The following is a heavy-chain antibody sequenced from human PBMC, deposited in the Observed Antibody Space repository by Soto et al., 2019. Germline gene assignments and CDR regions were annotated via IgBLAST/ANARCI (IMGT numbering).Heavy chain of an antibody. J-gene: IGHJ4*02. CDR1: GFTFRSYA. V-gene: IGHV3-30-3*01. CDR2: ISYDGSNK. D-gene: IGHD2-21*02. CDR3: ASDGAYCGGDCYWFVFDY. Sequence: QVQLVESGGGVVQPGRSLILSCAAYGFTFRSYAMHCVRQAPGNAMEWVPVISYDGSNKYYADSVKGRFTISRDNSKNTLYMQMNSLRAEDTAVYYCASDGAYCGGDCYWFVFDYWGQGTLITVSS.